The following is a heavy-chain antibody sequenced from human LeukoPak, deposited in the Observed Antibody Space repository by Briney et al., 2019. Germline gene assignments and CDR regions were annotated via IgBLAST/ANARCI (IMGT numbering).Heavy chain of an antibody. Sequence: SETLSLTCTVSGGSISSYYWSWIRQPPGKGLEWIGYIYYSGSTNYNPSLKSRVTISVDTSKNQFSLKLNSVTAADTAVYYCAREGGYYGSGSYYSGWFDPWGQGTLVTVSS. J-gene: IGHJ5*02. CDR2: IYYSGST. CDR3: AREGGYYGSGSYYSGWFDP. V-gene: IGHV4-59*01. D-gene: IGHD3-10*01. CDR1: GGSISSYY.